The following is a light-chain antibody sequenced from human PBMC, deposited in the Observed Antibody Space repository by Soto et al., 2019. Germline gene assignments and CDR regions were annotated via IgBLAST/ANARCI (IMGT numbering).Light chain of an antibody. V-gene: IGKV3-15*01. Sequence: EIVMTHSPPTLSVSPCERATLSSSASQSVSSNLAWYQQKPGQAPRLLIYGASTRATGIPARFSGSGSGTEFTLTISSLQSEDFAVYYCQQYNNWPPWTFGQGTKVDIK. CDR2: GAS. CDR1: QSVSSN. J-gene: IGKJ1*01. CDR3: QQYNNWPPWT.